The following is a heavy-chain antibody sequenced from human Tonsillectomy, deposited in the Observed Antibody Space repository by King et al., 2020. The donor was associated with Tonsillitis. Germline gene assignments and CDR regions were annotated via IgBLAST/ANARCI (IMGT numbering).Heavy chain of an antibody. J-gene: IGHJ4*02. CDR2: MNPNSGNT. CDR3: ARRPAMAGTLPDF. V-gene: IGHV1-8*02. CDR1: GYTFTNYD. D-gene: IGHD5-18*01. Sequence: QLVQSGAEVKKPGASVKVSCKASGYTFTNYDINWVRQATGQGLEWMGWMNPNSGNTGYAQKFQGRVTMTRDTSISTAYMELSSLRSEDTAVYYCARRPAMAGTLPDFWGQGTLVTVSS.